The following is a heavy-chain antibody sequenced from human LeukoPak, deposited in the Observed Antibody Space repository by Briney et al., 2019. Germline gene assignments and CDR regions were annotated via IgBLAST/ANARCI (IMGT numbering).Heavy chain of an antibody. CDR2: TYYRSKWYT. D-gene: IGHD1-26*01. CDR1: GDGVSSNSAT. V-gene: IGHV6-1*01. Sequence: QTLSLTCAISGDGVSSNSATWNWIRQSPSRGLEWLGRTYYRSKWYTDYAISVKSRITINPDTSKNQFSLQLNSVTPEDTAVYYCARAGSYGYYLFFDLWGRGTLVTVSS. CDR3: ARAGSYGYYLFFDL. J-gene: IGHJ2*01.